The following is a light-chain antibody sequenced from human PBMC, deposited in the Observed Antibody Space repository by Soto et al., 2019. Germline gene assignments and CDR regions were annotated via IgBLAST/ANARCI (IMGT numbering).Light chain of an antibody. CDR3: QQYTNWPPYT. V-gene: IGKV3-15*01. Sequence: EIVMTQSPATLSVSPGERVTLSCRASQSISINLAWYLQKPGQAPRLLIYGASIRATDIPARFSGSGSGTVFTLTISSLQSEEFAVYYCQQYTNWPPYTFGQGTKLEIK. CDR2: GAS. CDR1: QSISIN. J-gene: IGKJ2*01.